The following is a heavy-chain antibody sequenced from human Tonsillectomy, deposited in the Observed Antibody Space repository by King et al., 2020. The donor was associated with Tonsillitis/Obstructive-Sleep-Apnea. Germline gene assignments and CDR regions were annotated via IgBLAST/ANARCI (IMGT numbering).Heavy chain of an antibody. Sequence: HLHSSGPCLSNPAAPLSLTRTLSGGSIRRYYWSWTLQPPGKGLQWIGYIYYSVSTNYNPSLKSRVTISVDTSKNQFSLKLSSVTAADTAVYYCARDSGTAMAHQYYYYYMDVWGKGTTVTVSS. CDR3: ARDSGTAMAHQYYYYYMDV. D-gene: IGHD5-18*01. CDR1: GGSIRRYY. J-gene: IGHJ6*03. CDR2: IYYSVST. V-gene: IGHV4-59*01.